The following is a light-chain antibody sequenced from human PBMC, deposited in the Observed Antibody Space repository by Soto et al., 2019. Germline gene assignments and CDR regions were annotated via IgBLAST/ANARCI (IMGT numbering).Light chain of an antibody. Sequence: EIVLTQSPGTLSLSTGERATLSCMASHSVSSSYLACYQQKPGQAPMLLIYGASSRATGIPDRFSGSGSGTDFTLTISRLEPEDFAVYYCQQYGSSPSITFGQGTRLEIK. CDR2: GAS. J-gene: IGKJ5*01. V-gene: IGKV3-20*01. CDR3: QQYGSSPSIT. CDR1: HSVSSSY.